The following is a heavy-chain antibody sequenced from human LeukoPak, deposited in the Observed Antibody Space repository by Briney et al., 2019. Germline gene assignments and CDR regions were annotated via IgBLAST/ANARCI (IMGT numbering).Heavy chain of an antibody. Sequence: GASVKVSCKASGYTFTSYGISWVRQAPGQGLEWMGWISAYNGNTNYAQKLQVRVTMTTDTSTSTAYMALRSLRSDDTAVYSCARGRVDTAMFHFDYWGQGTLVTVSS. J-gene: IGHJ4*02. CDR2: ISAYNGNT. V-gene: IGHV1-18*01. CDR1: GYTFTSYG. D-gene: IGHD5-18*01. CDR3: ARGRVDTAMFHFDY.